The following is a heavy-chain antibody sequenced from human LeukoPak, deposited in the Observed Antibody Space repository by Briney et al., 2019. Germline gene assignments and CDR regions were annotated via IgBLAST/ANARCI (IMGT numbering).Heavy chain of an antibody. Sequence: SVKVSCKGSGGTFSSYAISWVRQAPGQGLEWMGGIIPIFGTANYAQKFQGRVTITTDEATSTAYMELSSLRSEDTAVYYCARAAQAVRAMIVVDRYAFDIWGQGTMVTVSS. CDR3: ARAAQAVRAMIVVDRYAFDI. D-gene: IGHD3-22*01. V-gene: IGHV1-69*05. CDR1: GGTFSSYA. J-gene: IGHJ3*02. CDR2: IIPIFGTA.